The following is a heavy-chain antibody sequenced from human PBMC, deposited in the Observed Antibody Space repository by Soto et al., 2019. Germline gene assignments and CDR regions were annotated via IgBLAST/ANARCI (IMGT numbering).Heavy chain of an antibody. Sequence: QITLKESGPTLVNPTQTLTLTCTFSGFSLSTSIWGVAWIRQPPEKALEWVAVIYGDDDKRYSPSLRSRVTIIKDTSKNQVVLTMTNMGPVDTATYFWAHTTRGYDYFDYWGQGTLVTVSS. D-gene: IGHD5-12*01. CDR3: AHTTRGYDYFDY. CDR1: GFSLSTSIWG. J-gene: IGHJ4*02. CDR2: IYGDDDK. V-gene: IGHV2-5*02.